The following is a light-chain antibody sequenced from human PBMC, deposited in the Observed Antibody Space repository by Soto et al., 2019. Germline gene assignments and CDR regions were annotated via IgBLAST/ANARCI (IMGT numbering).Light chain of an antibody. CDR2: DAS. V-gene: IGKV1-17*01. CDR3: QQLNSYPLT. CDR1: QDIRNY. Sequence: DIQMTQSPSSLSASVGDRVTLTCQANQDIRNYLNWYQQKPGKAPKLLIYDASSLESGVPSRFSGSGSGTEFTLTISSLQPEDFATYYCQQLNSYPLTFGGGTKVDIK. J-gene: IGKJ4*01.